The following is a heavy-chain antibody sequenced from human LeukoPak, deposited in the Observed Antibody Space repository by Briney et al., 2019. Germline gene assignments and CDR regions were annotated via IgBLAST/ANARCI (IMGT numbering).Heavy chain of an antibody. CDR2: INHSGST. Sequence: PSETLSLTCGVYGGSFSGYYWSWIRQPPGKGLEWIGEINHSGSTNYNPSLKSRVTISLDTSKNQFSLKLSSVTAADTAVYYCARGRRVAARPFDYWGQGTLVTVSS. V-gene: IGHV4-34*01. J-gene: IGHJ4*02. CDR1: GGSFSGYY. CDR3: ARGRRVAARPFDY. D-gene: IGHD6-6*01.